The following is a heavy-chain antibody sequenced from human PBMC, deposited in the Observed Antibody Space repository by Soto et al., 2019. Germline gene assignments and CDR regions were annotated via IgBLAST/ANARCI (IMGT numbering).Heavy chain of an antibody. CDR2: IKEDGSGK. CDR1: GFTFSSYW. V-gene: IGHV3-7*03. Sequence: EVQLVESGGGLVQPGGSLRLSCTASGFTFSSYWMSWVRQAPGKGLGWVANIKEDGSGKYYVDSVKGRFSISRDNARNSLYLQMNSLRVEETAVYYCVRVGRLGGYWGQGALVTVSS. D-gene: IGHD3-16*01. J-gene: IGHJ4*02. CDR3: VRVGRLGGY.